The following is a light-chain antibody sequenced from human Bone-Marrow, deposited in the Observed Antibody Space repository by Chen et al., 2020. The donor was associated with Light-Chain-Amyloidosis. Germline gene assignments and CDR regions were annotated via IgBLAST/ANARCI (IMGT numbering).Light chain of an antibody. CDR3: QVWDRSSDRPV. CDR1: NIGSTR. Sequence: SYVLTQPSSVSVAPGQTATIARGGNNIGSTRVHWYQRTPGQAPLLVVYDDSDRPSGIPERLSGSNSGNTATLTISRVEAGDEADYYCQVWDRSSDRPVFGGGTKLTVL. CDR2: DDS. J-gene: IGLJ3*02. V-gene: IGLV3-21*02.